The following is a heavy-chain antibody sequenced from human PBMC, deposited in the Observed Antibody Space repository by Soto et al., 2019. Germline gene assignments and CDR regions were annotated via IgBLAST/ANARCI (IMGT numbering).Heavy chain of an antibody. J-gene: IGHJ6*02. Sequence: GASVKVSCKASGGTFSSYAISWVRQAPGQGLEWMGGIIPIFGTANYAQKFQGRVTITADESTSTAYMELSSLRSEDTAVYYCAREVRYCGSTSCSDYGMDVWGQGTTVTVSS. D-gene: IGHD2-2*01. CDR3: AREVRYCGSTSCSDYGMDV. CDR1: GGTFSSYA. V-gene: IGHV1-69*13. CDR2: IIPIFGTA.